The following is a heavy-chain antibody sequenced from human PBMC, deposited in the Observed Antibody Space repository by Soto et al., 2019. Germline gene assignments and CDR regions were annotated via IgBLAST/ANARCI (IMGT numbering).Heavy chain of an antibody. CDR3: ARNSAAGMVFDY. V-gene: IGHV3-33*01. CDR1: GFTFSSYG. J-gene: IGHJ4*02. D-gene: IGHD6-13*01. Sequence: GGSLRLSCAASGFTFSSYGMHWVRQAPGKGLEWVAVIWYDGSNKYYADSVKGRFTISRDNSKNTLYLQMNSLRAEDTAVYYCARNSAAGMVFDYWGQGTLVTVSS. CDR2: IWYDGSNK.